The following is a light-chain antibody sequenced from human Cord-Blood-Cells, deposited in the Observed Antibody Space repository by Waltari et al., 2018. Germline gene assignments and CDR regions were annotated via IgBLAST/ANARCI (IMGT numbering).Light chain of an antibody. CDR1: SSDLRGSNY. V-gene: IGLV2-14*01. J-gene: IGLJ1*01. Sequence: QSALTQPASVSGSPGQSITTPCTGTSSDLRGSNYVPWYQQHPGNAPKLMIYEVSNRPSGVSNRFSGSKSGNTASLTISGLQAEDEADYYCSSYTSSSTYVFGTGTKVTVL. CDR3: SSYTSSSTYV. CDR2: EVS.